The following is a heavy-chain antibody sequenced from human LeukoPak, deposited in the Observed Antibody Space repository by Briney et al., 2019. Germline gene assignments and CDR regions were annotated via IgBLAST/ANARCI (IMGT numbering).Heavy chain of an antibody. V-gene: IGHV1-69*04. D-gene: IGHD2-2*01. CDR2: IIPILGIA. CDR3: ARTPGRTSYFDYYYGMDV. Sequence: SVKVSCKASGYTFTSYGISWVRQAPGQGLEWMGRIIPILGIASYAQKFQGRVTITADKSTSTAYMELSSLRSEDTAVYYCARTPGRTSYFDYYYGMDVWGQGTTVTVSS. CDR1: GYTFTSYG. J-gene: IGHJ6*02.